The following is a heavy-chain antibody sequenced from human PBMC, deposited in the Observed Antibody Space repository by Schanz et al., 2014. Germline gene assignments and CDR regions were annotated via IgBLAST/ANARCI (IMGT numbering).Heavy chain of an antibody. CDR3: ARSTYDFWSAFDY. D-gene: IGHD3-3*01. V-gene: IGHV4-59*08. Sequence: QVQLQESGPGLVKPSETLSLTCTVSGDSIGTYQWSWIRQPPGKGLEWIGYVYHSGVTTYKSSLKSRVSKTVDTKKNQFSLNLTSVTAADTAVYYCARSTYDFWSAFDYWGQGILVAVSS. CDR1: GDSIGTYQ. CDR2: VYHSGVT. J-gene: IGHJ4*02.